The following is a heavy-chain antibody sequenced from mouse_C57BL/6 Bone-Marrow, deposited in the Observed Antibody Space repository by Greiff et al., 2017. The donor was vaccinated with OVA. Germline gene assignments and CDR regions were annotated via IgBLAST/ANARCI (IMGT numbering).Heavy chain of an antibody. J-gene: IGHJ3*01. D-gene: IGHD1-1*01. CDR3: TRRDYGSSYGFAY. V-gene: IGHV6-6*01. Sequence: EVQRVESGGGLVQPGGSMKLSCAASAFTFSDAWMDWVRQSPEKGLEWVAEIRNKANNHATYYAESVKGRFTISRDDSKSSVYLQMNSLRAEDTGIYYCTRRDYGSSYGFAYWGQGTLVTVSA. CDR1: AFTFSDAW. CDR2: IRNKANNHAT.